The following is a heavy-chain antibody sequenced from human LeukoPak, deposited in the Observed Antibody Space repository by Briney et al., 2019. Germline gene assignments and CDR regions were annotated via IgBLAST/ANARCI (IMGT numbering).Heavy chain of an antibody. CDR3: ARGQYYYDSSGYWYYFDY. CDR2: TSDRGDYT. Sequence: GGSLRLSCAASGFTFTSYSMSWVRQAPGKGLEWVSGTSDRGDYTYYADSVKGRFTISRDNSKNTLYLQMNSLRAEDTAVYYCARGQYYYDSSGYWYYFDYWGQGTLVTVSS. J-gene: IGHJ4*02. CDR1: GFTFTSYS. V-gene: IGHV3-23*01. D-gene: IGHD3-22*01.